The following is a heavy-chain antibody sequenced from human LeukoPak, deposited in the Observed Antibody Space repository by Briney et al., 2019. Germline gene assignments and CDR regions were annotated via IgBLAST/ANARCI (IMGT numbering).Heavy chain of an antibody. D-gene: IGHD3-22*01. V-gene: IGHV1-2*02. CDR1: GYTFTGYY. J-gene: IGHJ1*01. CDR3: ARFYDSSGYPAEYFQH. Sequence: GASVKVSCKASGYTFTGYYMHWVRQAPGQGLKWMGWINPNSGGTNYAQKFQGRVTMTRDTSISTAYMELSRLRSDDTAVYYCARFYDSSGYPAEYFQHWGQGTLVTVSS. CDR2: INPNSGGT.